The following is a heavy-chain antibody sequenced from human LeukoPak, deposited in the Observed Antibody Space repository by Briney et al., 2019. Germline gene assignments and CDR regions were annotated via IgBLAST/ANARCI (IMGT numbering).Heavy chain of an antibody. CDR3: ARHMYSGRYYGTDF. CDR1: GGSINSYY. CDR2: IYDSGNT. Sequence: SETLSLTCTASGGSINSYYWSWIRQPPGKGLEWIGYIYDSGNTDYNPSLKSRVTISVDTSKNQFSLKLSSVTAADTAVYYCARHMYSGRYYGTDFWGHGTLVTVSS. D-gene: IGHD1-26*01. J-gene: IGHJ4*01. V-gene: IGHV4-59*08.